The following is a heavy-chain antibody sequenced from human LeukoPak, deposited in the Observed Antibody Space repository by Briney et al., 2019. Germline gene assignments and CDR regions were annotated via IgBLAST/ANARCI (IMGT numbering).Heavy chain of an antibody. Sequence: GGSLRLSCAASGFTFSTFWMSWVRQAPGKGLEWVANINQDGSEKYYVDSVKGRFTISRDNAKNSLSLQMNSLSAEDTAVYYCATKVPGTSHFSSWGQGALVTVSS. J-gene: IGHJ4*02. CDR2: INQDGSEK. D-gene: IGHD6-19*01. CDR1: GFTFSTFW. V-gene: IGHV3-7*02. CDR3: ATKVPGTSHFSS.